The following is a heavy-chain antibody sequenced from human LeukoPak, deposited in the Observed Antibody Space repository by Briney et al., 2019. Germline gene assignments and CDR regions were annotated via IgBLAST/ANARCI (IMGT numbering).Heavy chain of an antibody. J-gene: IGHJ3*02. CDR1: GFTFSSYS. Sequence: GGSLRLSCAASGFTFSSYSMNWVRQAPGKGLEWVSYTSSSSSTIYYADSVKSRFTISRDNAKNSLYLQMNSLRAEDTAVYYCARDRSSSWSNDTFDIWGQGTMVTVSS. CDR2: TSSSSSTI. CDR3: ARDRSSSWSNDTFDI. V-gene: IGHV3-48*04. D-gene: IGHD6-13*01.